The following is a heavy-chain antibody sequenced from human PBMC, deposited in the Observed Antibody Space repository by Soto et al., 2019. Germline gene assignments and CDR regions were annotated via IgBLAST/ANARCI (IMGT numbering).Heavy chain of an antibody. J-gene: IGHJ6*02. CDR3: AKVRYSSPMGYYYGMGV. CDR2: IIPIFGTA. D-gene: IGHD6-19*01. CDR1: RVAFSKFI. Sequence: SVKVSCKASRVAFSKFIVTWVRQAPGLGLEWVGGIIPIFGTANYAQKFQGRVTITADESTSTSYMEVNNLRSEDTAVYYCAKVRYSSPMGYYYGMGVWGQGTTVTVSS. V-gene: IGHV1-69*13.